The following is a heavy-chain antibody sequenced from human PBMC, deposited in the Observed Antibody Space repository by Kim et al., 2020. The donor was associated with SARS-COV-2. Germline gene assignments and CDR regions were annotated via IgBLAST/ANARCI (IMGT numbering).Heavy chain of an antibody. J-gene: IGHJ4*02. CDR1: GYTFSNYA. CDR2: IIGGNGNT. D-gene: IGHD2-15*01. Sequence: ASVKVSCKASGYTFSNYAIHWVRQAPGQRLECMGWIIGGNGNTYYSPKFQGRVTFTRDTSANTAYMELSSLRSEDTAIYYCARGGGPGLGYWGQGTLVTVPA. CDR3: ARGGGPGLGY. V-gene: IGHV1-3*01.